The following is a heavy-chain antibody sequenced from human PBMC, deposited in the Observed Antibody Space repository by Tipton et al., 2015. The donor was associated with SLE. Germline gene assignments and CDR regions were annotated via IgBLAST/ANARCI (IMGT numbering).Heavy chain of an antibody. V-gene: IGHV3-33*01. CDR3: AGRGYYGDCFDP. CDR1: GFSFSSSA. D-gene: IGHD3-3*01. J-gene: IGHJ5*02. CDR2: IWYDGNDK. Sequence: RSLRLYCAATGFSFSSSARQWVRQAPGRGLEWVATIWYDGNDKYYADSVKGRFAITRDTSNNTLYLQMDSLRVEDTSVYYCAGRGYYGDCFDPCGQGTLVTVSS.